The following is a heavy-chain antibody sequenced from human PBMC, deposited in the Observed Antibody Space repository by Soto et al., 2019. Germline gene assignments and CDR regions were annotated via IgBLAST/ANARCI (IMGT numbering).Heavy chain of an antibody. CDR2: ISSSSTYT. CDR1: GFTFSDYY. V-gene: IGHV3-11*06. CDR3: ARVRGLLRSHDAFDI. Sequence: TGGSLILSCAASGFTFSDYYINWIRQAPGKGLEWVSYISSSSTYTSYSDSVKGRFTISRDNAKNSLFLQMNSLRAEDTAVYYCARVRGLLRSHDAFDIWGQGTMVTVSS. D-gene: IGHD4-17*01. J-gene: IGHJ3*02.